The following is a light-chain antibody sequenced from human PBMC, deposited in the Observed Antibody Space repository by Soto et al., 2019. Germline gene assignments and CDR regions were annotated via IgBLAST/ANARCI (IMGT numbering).Light chain of an antibody. V-gene: IGLV2-14*01. CDR3: SSYTTFTTCV. J-gene: IGLJ1*01. CDR1: DNDVGVYNY. Sequence: QSVLTQPASVSGSPGQSITISCTGADNDVGVYNYVSWFQQFPGKAPKLLIYEVSRRPTGVSDRFSGSKSGNTASLTIAALQAEDEAHYFCSSYTTFTTCVSGSGTKLTVL. CDR2: EVS.